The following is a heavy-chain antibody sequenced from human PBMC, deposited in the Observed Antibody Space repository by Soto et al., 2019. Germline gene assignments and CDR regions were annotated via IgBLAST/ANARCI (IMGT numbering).Heavy chain of an antibody. V-gene: IGHV3-33*01. D-gene: IGHD3-16*02. Sequence: PGGSLRLSCAASGFTFSSYGMHWVRQAPGKGLEWVAVIWYDGSNKYYADSVKGRFTISRDNSKNTLYLQMNSLRAEDTAVYYCARGPRWGSYRLNYYYGMDVWGQGTTVTVSS. CDR1: GFTFSSYG. CDR2: IWYDGSNK. J-gene: IGHJ6*02. CDR3: ARGPRWGSYRLNYYYGMDV.